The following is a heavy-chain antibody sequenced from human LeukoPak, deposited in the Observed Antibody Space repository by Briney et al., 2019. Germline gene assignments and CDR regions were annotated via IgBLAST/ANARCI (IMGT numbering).Heavy chain of an antibody. CDR1: GGSISSSSYY. CDR2: IYYSGST. D-gene: IGHD2-21*02. V-gene: IGHV4-39*01. Sequence: PSETLSLTCTVSGGSISSSSYYWGWIRQPPGKGLEWIGSIYYSGSTYYNPSLKSRVTISVDTSKNQFSLKLSSVTAADTAVYYCARPIVVVTAIRGGWFDPWGQGTLVTVSS. CDR3: ARPIVVVTAIRGGWFDP. J-gene: IGHJ5*02.